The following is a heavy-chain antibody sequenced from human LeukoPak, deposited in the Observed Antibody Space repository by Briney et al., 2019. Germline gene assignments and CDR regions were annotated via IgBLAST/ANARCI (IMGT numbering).Heavy chain of an antibody. CDR1: GVSISSYY. V-gene: IGHV4-59*08. CDR3: ARQGGDYDILTGYSVLDY. D-gene: IGHD3-9*01. J-gene: IGHJ4*02. Sequence: PSEALSLTCTVSGVSISSYYWSWIRQPPEKGLEWIGYIYYSGSTNYNPSLKSRVTISVDTSKNQFSLKLSSVTAADTAVYYCARQGGDYDILTGYSVLDYWGQGTLVTVSS. CDR2: IYYSGST.